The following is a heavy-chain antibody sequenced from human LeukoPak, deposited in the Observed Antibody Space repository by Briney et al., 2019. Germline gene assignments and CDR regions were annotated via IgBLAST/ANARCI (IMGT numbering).Heavy chain of an antibody. J-gene: IGHJ4*02. CDR2: IYYSGRT. Sequence: PSETLSLTCSVSGGSIGTNYWSWIRQPPGKGLEWIGYIYYSGRTNYNPSLKSRVTMSLDTSKNQFSLKLSSMTAADTAVYYCASGPSSRETDYWGQGTLVTVSS. V-gene: IGHV4-59*01. CDR1: GGSIGTNY. CDR3: ASGPSSRETDY.